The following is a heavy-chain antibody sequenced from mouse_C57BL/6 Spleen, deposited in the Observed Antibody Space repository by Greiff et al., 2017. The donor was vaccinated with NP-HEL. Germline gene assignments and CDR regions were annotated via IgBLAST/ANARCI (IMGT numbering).Heavy chain of an antibody. CDR2: INPNNGGT. V-gene: IGHV1-26*01. D-gene: IGHD1-1*02. Sequence: EVQLQQSGPELVKPGASVKISCKASGYTFTDYYMNWVKQSHGKSLEWIGDINPNNGGTSYNQKFKGKATLTVDKSSSTAYMELRSLTSEDSAVYYWARPMALGPWFAYWGQGTLVTVSA. CDR1: GYTFTDYY. J-gene: IGHJ3*01. CDR3: ARPMALGPWFAY.